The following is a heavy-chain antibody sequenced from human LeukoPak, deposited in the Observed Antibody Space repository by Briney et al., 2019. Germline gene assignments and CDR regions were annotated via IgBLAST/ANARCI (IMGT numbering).Heavy chain of an antibody. D-gene: IGHD5-12*01. Sequence: GGSLRLSCAASGFTVSTNYMSWVRQAPGKGLEWVSIIYSGGSTYYADSVKGRFTISRDVSQNTVYLQMNSLRAEDTAVYYCARDLGYSAYATVRGNDVEIWGQGTMVTVSS. CDR2: IYSGGST. CDR1: GFTVSTNY. CDR3: ARDLGYSAYATVRGNDVEI. J-gene: IGHJ3*02. V-gene: IGHV3-66*01.